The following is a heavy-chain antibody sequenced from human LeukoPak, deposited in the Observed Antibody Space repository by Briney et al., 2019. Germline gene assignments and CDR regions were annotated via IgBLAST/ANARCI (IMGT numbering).Heavy chain of an antibody. CDR2: INHSGST. CDR1: GFIFTNYF. CDR3: ARSPSRRPPYYYGSGSYYTL. D-gene: IGHD3-10*01. J-gene: IGHJ4*02. V-gene: IGHV4-34*01. Sequence: GSLRLSCAASGFIFTNYFMSWIRQPPGKGLEWIGEINHSGSTNYNPSLKSRVTISVDTSKNQFSLKLSSVTAADTAVYYCARSPSRRPPYYYGSGSYYTLWGQGTLVTVSS.